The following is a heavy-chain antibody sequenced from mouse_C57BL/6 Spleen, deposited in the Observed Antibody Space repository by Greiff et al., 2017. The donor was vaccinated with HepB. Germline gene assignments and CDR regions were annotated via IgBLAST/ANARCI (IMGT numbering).Heavy chain of an antibody. CDR3: ARITTVVDNFDY. Sequence: QVQLQQPGAELVRPGSSVKLSCKASGYTFTSYWMHWVKQRPIQGLEWIGNIDPSDSETHYNQKFKDKATLTVDKSSSTAYIQLSSLTSEDSAVYYCARITTVVDNFDYWGQGTTLTVSS. CDR2: IDPSDSET. D-gene: IGHD1-1*01. CDR1: GYTFTSYW. J-gene: IGHJ2*01. V-gene: IGHV1-52*01.